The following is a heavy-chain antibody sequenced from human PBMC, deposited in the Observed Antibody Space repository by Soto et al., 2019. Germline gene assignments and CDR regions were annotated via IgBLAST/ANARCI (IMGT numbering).Heavy chain of an antibody. CDR3: ARGRYYDSPYYYYYDMDV. J-gene: IGHJ6*03. V-gene: IGHV4-34*01. CDR2: INHSGST. CDR1: GGSFSGYY. Sequence: SETLSLTCAVYGGSFSGYYWSWIRQPPGKGLEWIGEINHSGSTNYNPSLKSRVTISVDTSKNQFSLKLSSVTAADTAVYYCARGRYYDSPYYYYYDMDVWGKGTTVTVSS. D-gene: IGHD3-22*01.